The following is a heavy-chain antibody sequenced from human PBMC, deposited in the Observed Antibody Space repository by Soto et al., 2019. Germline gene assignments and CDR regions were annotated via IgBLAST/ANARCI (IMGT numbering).Heavy chain of an antibody. Sequence: GGSLRLSCAASGFTFSSYAMSWVRQAPGKGLEWVSGISGSGGSTYYADSVKGRFTISRDNSKNTLYLQMNSLRAEDTALYYCAKEYYYDSSGSPNDSWGQGTLVTVSS. J-gene: IGHJ4*02. CDR3: AKEYYYDSSGSPNDS. D-gene: IGHD3-22*01. CDR2: ISGSGGST. V-gene: IGHV3-23*01. CDR1: GFTFSSYA.